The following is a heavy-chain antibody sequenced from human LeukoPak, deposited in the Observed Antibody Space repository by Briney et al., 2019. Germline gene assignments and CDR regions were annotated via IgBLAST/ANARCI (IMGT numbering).Heavy chain of an antibody. D-gene: IGHD5-18*01. CDR3: ARDSRGYSYGHFDY. J-gene: IGHJ4*02. CDR2: IIPILGIA. CDR1: VGTFSSYA. Sequence: SVKVSFKASVGTFSSYAISWVRQAPGQGLEWMGRIIPILGIANYAQKFQGRVTITADKSTSTAYMELSSLRSEDTAVYYCARDSRGYSYGHFDYWGQGTLVTVSS. V-gene: IGHV1-69*04.